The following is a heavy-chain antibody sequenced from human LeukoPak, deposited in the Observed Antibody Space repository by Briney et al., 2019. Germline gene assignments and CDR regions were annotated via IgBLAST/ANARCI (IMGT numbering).Heavy chain of an antibody. CDR2: ISGSGDIT. CDR1: GFTFTSYA. J-gene: IGHJ4*02. V-gene: IGHV3-23*01. D-gene: IGHD6-13*01. Sequence: GGSLRLSCAASGFTFTSYAMNWIRQAPGKGLEWVSFISGSGDITYYADSVKGRFTISRDNSKNTLYLQMNSLRAEDTAVYYCAKYSSSWLNYFDYWGQGTLVTVSS. CDR3: AKYSSSWLNYFDY.